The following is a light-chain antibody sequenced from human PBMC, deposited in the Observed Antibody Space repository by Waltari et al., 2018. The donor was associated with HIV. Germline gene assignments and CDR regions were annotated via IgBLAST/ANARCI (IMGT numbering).Light chain of an antibody. CDR3: AAWDDRLSGPI. CDR1: SSNIGSSY. V-gene: IGLV1-47*01. CDR2: RKN. J-gene: IGLJ2*01. Sequence: QSALTQPPSVFGTPGQRVTLSCSGSSSNIGSSYVYWYRQLPGTAPKVVISRKNQRPSDVPDRFSGSKSGTSASLAISGLRSDDEADYYCAAWDDRLSGPIFGGGTKLTVL.